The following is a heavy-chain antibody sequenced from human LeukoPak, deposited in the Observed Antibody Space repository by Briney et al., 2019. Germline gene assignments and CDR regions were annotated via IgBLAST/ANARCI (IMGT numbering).Heavy chain of an antibody. J-gene: IGHJ3*02. CDR1: GFTFSSYG. D-gene: IGHD3-10*01. V-gene: IGHV3-33*01. CDR3: ARGGDYYGSGSYYTPGAFDI. CDR2: IWYDGSNK. Sequence: PGRSLRLSCAASGFTFSSYGMHWVRQAPGKGLEWVAVIWYDGSNKYYADSVKGRFTISRDNSKNTLYLQMNSLRAEDTAVYYCARGGDYYGSGSYYTPGAFDIWGQGTMVTVSS.